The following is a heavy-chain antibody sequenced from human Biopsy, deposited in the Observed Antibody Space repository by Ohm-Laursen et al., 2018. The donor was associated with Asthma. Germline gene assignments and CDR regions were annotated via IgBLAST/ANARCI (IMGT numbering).Heavy chain of an antibody. J-gene: IGHJ6*02. CDR3: ARGPELDV. Sequence: SDTLSLTCAVYPGSFSGFFWTWIRQSPGKGLERIGETNERGVTNNNPSLKSRVIISIDTYWNRVSLKLTSVTAADTAVYYCARGPELDVWGQGTTVTVSS. V-gene: IGHV4-34*01. CDR2: TNERGVT. CDR1: PGSFSGFF.